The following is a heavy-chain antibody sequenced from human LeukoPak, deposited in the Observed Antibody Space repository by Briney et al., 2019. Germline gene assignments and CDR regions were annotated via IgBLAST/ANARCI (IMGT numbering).Heavy chain of an antibody. Sequence: GGSLRLSRAASGFTVSSNYMSWVRQAPGKGLEWVSVIYSGGSTYYADSVKGRFTISGDNSKNTLYLQMNSLRAEDTAVYYCARGPFYCSSTSCHRAPFDPWGQGTLVTVSS. CDR3: ARGPFYCSSTSCHRAPFDP. CDR1: GFTVSSNY. J-gene: IGHJ5*02. CDR2: IYSGGST. V-gene: IGHV3-53*01. D-gene: IGHD2-2*01.